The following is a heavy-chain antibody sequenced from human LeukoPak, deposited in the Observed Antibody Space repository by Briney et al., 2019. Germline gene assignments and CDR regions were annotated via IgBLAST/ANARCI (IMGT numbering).Heavy chain of an antibody. V-gene: IGHV4-39*07. CDR2: IYYSGST. CDR1: GGSISSSSYY. D-gene: IGHD2-15*01. CDR3: ARDPRYCSGGSCHNFDY. J-gene: IGHJ4*03. Sequence: SETLSLTCTVSGGSISSSSYYWGWIRQPPGKGLEWIGSIYYSGSTYYNPSLKSRVTISVDTSKNQFSLKLSSVTAADTAVYYCARDPRYCSGGSCHNFDYWGQGTMVTVSS.